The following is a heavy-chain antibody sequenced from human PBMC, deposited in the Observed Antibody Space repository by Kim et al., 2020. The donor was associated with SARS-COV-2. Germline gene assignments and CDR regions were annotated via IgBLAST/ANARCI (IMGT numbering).Heavy chain of an antibody. CDR1: GFTFSSYA. CDR2: VSGSDSTT. Sequence: GGSLRLSCAASGFTFSSYAMNWVRQAPGKGLEWVSGVSGSDSTTYYADSVKGRFTISRDNSKNTLYLQMNSLRAEDTAVYYCAKDHVAGTPHNFDYWGQGTLVTVSS. V-gene: IGHV3-23*01. CDR3: AKDHVAGTPHNFDY. J-gene: IGHJ4*02. D-gene: IGHD6-13*01.